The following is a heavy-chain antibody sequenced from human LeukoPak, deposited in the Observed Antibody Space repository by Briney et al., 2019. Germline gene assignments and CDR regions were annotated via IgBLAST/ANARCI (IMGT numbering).Heavy chain of an antibody. V-gene: IGHV4-34*01. CDR1: GGSFSGYY. J-gene: IGHJ4*02. Sequence: SETLSLTCAVYGGSFSGYYWSWIRQPPGKGLEWIGEIDHSGSTNYNPSLKSRVTISADTSKNQFSLKLSSVTAADTAVYYCARRDFWSGYYNYWGQGTLGTVS. CDR3: ARRDFWSGYYNY. CDR2: IDHSGST. D-gene: IGHD3-3*01.